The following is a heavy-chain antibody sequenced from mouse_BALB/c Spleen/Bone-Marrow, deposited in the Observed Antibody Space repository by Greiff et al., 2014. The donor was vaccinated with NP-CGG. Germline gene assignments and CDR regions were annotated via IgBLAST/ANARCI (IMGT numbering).Heavy chain of an antibody. Sequence: VQLQQSGAELMKPGASVKISCMATGYTFSSYWIEWVKQRPGHGLEWIGEILPGSGSTNYNEKFKGKATFTADTSSNTAYMQRSSLTSEAAAVYYGARGGVRGGYWYFDVWGAGTTVTVSS. J-gene: IGHJ1*01. V-gene: IGHV1-9*01. D-gene: IGHD2-14*01. CDR1: GYTFSSYW. CDR2: ILPGSGST. CDR3: ARGGVRGGYWYFDV.